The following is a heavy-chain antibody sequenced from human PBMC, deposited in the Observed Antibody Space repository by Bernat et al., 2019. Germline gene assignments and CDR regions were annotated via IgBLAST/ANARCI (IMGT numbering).Heavy chain of an antibody. D-gene: IGHD3-10*01. V-gene: IGHV3-48*01. CDR1: GFTFSSYS. CDR3: VRRQLWFSD. Sequence: EVQLVESGGGLVQPGGSLRLSCAASGFTFSSYSMNWVRQAPGKGLEWVAFISSSDATIHYADSVKGRFTISRDNGRNSLYLQVNSLGAEDTAVYYCVRRQLWFSDWGQGTLVTVSS. CDR2: ISSSDATI. J-gene: IGHJ4*01.